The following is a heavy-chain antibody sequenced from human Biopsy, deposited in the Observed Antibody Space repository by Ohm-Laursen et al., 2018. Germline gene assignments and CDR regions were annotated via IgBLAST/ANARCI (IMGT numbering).Heavy chain of an antibody. J-gene: IGHJ6*02. CDR1: GFTFSIYA. D-gene: IGHD4-23*01. V-gene: IGHV3-23*01. Sequence: SLRLSCAASGFTFSIYAMSWVRQAPGKGPEWVSAITGSGGSTFYADSVKGRFTISRDNSKNTLHLQMNSLRAEDTAVYYCARDTRWSPYSMDVWGQGTTVTVSS. CDR2: ITGSGGST. CDR3: ARDTRWSPYSMDV.